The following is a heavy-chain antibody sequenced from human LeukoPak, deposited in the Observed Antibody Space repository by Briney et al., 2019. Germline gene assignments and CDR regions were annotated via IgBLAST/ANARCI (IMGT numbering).Heavy chain of an antibody. Sequence: SETLSLTCTVSGGSISSSSYYWGWIRQPPGKGLEWIGSIYYSGSTYYNPSLKSRVTISVDTSKNQFSLKLSSVTAADTAVYYCARGRDGYNYFDYWGQGTLVTVSS. CDR1: GGSISSSSYY. D-gene: IGHD5-24*01. V-gene: IGHV4-39*07. CDR3: ARGRDGYNYFDY. CDR2: IYYSGST. J-gene: IGHJ4*02.